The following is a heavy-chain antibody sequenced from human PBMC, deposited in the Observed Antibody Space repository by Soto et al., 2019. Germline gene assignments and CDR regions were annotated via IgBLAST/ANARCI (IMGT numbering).Heavy chain of an antibody. D-gene: IGHD2-15*01. CDR1: GFTFSNAW. J-gene: IGHJ6*02. CDR2: IKSKTDGGTT. CDR3: TTGLGYCSGGSCYMLIYYYYYGMDV. Sequence: GGSLRLSCAASGFTFSNAWMNWARQAPGKGLEWVGRIKSKTDGGTTDYAAPVKGRFTISRDDSKNTLYLQMNSLKTEDTAVYYCTTGLGYCSGGSCYMLIYYYYYGMDVWGQGTTVTVSS. V-gene: IGHV3-15*07.